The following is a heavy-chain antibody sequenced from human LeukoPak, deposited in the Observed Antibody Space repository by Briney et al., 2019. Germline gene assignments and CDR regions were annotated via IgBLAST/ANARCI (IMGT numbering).Heavy chain of an antibody. Sequence: SETLSLTCTVSGGSISSGDYYWGWIRQPPGKGLEWIGTVYYSGSAYYNLSLKSRVTISVDTSKNQFSLRLTSVTAADTAVYYCARAAAAGTSHDAFDIWGQGTMVTVSS. CDR3: ARAAAAGTSHDAFDI. CDR2: VYYSGSA. D-gene: IGHD6-13*01. V-gene: IGHV4-39*07. J-gene: IGHJ3*02. CDR1: GGSISSGDYY.